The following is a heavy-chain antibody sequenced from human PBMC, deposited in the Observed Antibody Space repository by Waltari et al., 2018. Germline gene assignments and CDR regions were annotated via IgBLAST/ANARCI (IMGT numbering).Heavy chain of an antibody. J-gene: IGHJ4*02. CDR3: ARHMTTVTTSSFYY. CDR2: ITHSGSS. V-gene: IGHV4-39*07. CDR1: GASVSSRIHY. Sequence: QLQLQESGPGLVKPSETLSLTCTVSGASVSSRIHYWGWIRQSPGKGLEWIGSITHSGSSYYNPSLRSRVTLLVDTSKNQFSLRVNSVTAADMALYYCARHMTTVTTSSFYYWGQGALVTVSS. D-gene: IGHD4-17*01.